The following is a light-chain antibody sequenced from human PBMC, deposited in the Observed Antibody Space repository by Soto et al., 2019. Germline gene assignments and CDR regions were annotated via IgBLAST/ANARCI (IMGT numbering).Light chain of an antibody. CDR3: SLYTSSSTYV. CDR1: SSDVGGYDY. J-gene: IGLJ1*01. V-gene: IGLV2-14*01. Sequence: QSALTQPASVSGSPGQSIAISCTGTSSDVGGYDYVSWYQQHPDKAPKIMIYDVSNRPSGVSNRFSGSKSGNTASLTISGLQAEDEADYYCSLYTSSSTYVFGTGTKLTVL. CDR2: DVS.